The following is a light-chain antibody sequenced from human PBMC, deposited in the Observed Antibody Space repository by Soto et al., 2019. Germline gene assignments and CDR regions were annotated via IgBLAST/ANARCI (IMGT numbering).Light chain of an antibody. CDR3: SSYTSSSTPRV. CDR2: TVS. Sequence: QSALTQPSSVSGSPGHSITLSCTGTSSDVGGYNYDSWYQQHPGKAPKLMIYTVSNRPSGVSNRFSGSKSGNTASLTISGLQAEDEDDYYCSSYTSSSTPRVFGGGTKLTVL. J-gene: IGLJ3*02. V-gene: IGLV2-14*01. CDR1: SSDVGGYNY.